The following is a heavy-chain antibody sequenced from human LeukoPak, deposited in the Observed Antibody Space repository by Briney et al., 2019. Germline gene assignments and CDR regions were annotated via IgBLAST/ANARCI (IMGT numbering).Heavy chain of an antibody. J-gene: IGHJ4*02. V-gene: IGHV3-74*03. CDR2: IYSDGSRA. CDR1: GFTLSNYW. D-gene: IGHD5-12*01. Sequence: GGSLRLSCAGSGFTLSNYWMHWVRQGPGKGLAWVSRIYSDGSRATYADSVKGRFTISGDNAKNTLYLQMNSLRADDTAVYYCAGQWLRLGPIDYWGQGTLVSVSS. CDR3: AGQWLRLGPIDY.